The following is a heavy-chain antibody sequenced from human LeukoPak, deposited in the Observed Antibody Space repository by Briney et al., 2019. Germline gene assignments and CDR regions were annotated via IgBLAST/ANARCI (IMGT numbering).Heavy chain of an antibody. D-gene: IGHD6-13*01. CDR2: IYYSGTA. V-gene: IGHV4-59*01. J-gene: IGHJ6*02. CDR3: ARSASSWPFGIDV. CDR1: GGSISSYY. Sequence: PSETLSLTCTVSGGSISSYYWSWIRQPPGKGLEWIGYIYYSGTAIYNPSLKSRVTMSVDTSKNQFSLKLSSVTAADTAVFYCARSASSWPFGIDVWGQGTPVTVS.